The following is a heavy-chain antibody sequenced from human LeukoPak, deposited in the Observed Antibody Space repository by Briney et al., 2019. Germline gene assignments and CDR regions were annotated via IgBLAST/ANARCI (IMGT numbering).Heavy chain of an antibody. D-gene: IGHD5-12*01. Sequence: GASVKVSCKASGYTFTSYGISWVRQAPGQGLEWMGWISAYNGNTNYAQKLQGRVTITRNTSISTAYMELSSLRSEDTAVYYCARERYSGYDSYNYYYYMDVWGKGTTVTVSS. CDR3: ARERYSGYDSYNYYYYMDV. J-gene: IGHJ6*03. V-gene: IGHV1-18*01. CDR2: ISAYNGNT. CDR1: GYTFTSYG.